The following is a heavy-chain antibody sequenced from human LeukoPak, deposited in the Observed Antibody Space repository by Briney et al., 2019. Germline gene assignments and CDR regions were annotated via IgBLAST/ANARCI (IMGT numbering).Heavy chain of an antibody. CDR1: GYTFTSYA. Sequence: ASVKVSCKASGYTFTSYAMNWVRQAPGQGLEWMGWINTNTGNPTYAQGFTGRFVFSLDTSVSTAYLQISSLKAEDTAVYYCAKEGCSSTSCYIPFDYWGQGTLVTVSS. CDR3: AKEGCSSTSCYIPFDY. D-gene: IGHD2-2*01. J-gene: IGHJ4*02. CDR2: INTNTGNP. V-gene: IGHV7-4-1*02.